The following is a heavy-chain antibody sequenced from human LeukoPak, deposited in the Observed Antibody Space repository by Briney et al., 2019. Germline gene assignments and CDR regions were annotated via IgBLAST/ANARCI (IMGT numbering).Heavy chain of an antibody. Sequence: PGGSLRLSCAVSGFTFSDYYMSWIRQAPGKGLEWLSYISSSSADTKYADSVKGRFTISRDDSKNTLYLQMNSLRADDTAVYFCARVSGDVWGQGTTVTVSS. J-gene: IGHJ6*02. CDR2: ISSSSADT. CDR3: ARVSGDV. V-gene: IGHV3-11*06. CDR1: GFTFSDYY.